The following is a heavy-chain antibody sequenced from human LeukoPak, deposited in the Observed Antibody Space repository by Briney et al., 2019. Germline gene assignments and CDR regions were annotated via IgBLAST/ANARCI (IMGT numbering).Heavy chain of an antibody. J-gene: IGHJ4*02. CDR1: GFTFNSYA. D-gene: IGHD3-10*01. Sequence: TGGSLTLSCAASGFTFNSYAMSWLRQAPGKGRECVYAISGSGGNTLYADSVKGQFTISRDNSKNTLYLQMNSLRAEDTAVYYCAKLWQDIWFGELLEQQEKYYFDYWGQGTLVTVSS. CDR3: AKLWQDIWFGELLEQQEKYYFDY. V-gene: IGHV3-23*01. CDR2: ISGSGGNT.